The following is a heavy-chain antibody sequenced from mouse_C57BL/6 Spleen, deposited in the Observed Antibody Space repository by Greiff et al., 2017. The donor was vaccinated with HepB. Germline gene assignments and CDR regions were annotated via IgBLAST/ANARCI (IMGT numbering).Heavy chain of an antibody. CDR1: GYTFTSYW. CDR2: IYPSDSET. D-gene: IGHD1-1*01. V-gene: IGHV1-61*01. J-gene: IGHJ4*01. Sequence: QVQLQQPGAELVRPGSSVKLSCKASGYTFTSYWMDWVKQRPGQGLEWIGNIYPSDSETHYNQKFKDKATLTVDKSSRTAYMQLSSLTSEDSAVYYCARKGINYYGSSYDYAMDYWGQGTSVTVSS. CDR3: ARKGINYYGSSYDYAMDY.